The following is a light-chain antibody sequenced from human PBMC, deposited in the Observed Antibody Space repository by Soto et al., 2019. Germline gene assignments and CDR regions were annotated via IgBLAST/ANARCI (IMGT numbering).Light chain of an antibody. V-gene: IGKV1-39*01. CDR2: AAS. Sequence: DIQMTQSPSSLSASVGDRVTITCRASQSISSYLNWYQQKPGKAPKLLIYAASSLQSGVPSRFSGSGSGTDFTLTSSSLQPEDFATYYCQQSYSTPSTFGQGTKVEIK. CDR1: QSISSY. J-gene: IGKJ1*01. CDR3: QQSYSTPST.